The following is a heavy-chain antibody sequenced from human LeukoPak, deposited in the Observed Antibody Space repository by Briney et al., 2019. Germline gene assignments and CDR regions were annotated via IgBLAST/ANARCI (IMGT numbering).Heavy chain of an antibody. D-gene: IGHD3-10*02. CDR3: AELGITMIGGV. V-gene: IGHV3-48*04. CDR2: SSSSSSTI. J-gene: IGHJ6*04. Sequence: SGGSLRLSCAASGFTFSSYSMNWVRQAPGKGLEWVSYSSSSSSTIYYADSVKGRFTISRDNAKNSLYLQMNSLRAEDTAVYYCAELGITMIGGVWGKGTTVTISS. CDR1: GFTFSSYS.